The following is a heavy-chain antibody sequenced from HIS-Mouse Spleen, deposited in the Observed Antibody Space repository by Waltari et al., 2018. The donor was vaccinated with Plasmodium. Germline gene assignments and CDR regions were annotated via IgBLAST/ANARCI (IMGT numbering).Heavy chain of an antibody. D-gene: IGHD7-27*01. CDR1: GGSISSYY. V-gene: IGHV4-59*08. Sequence: QVQLQESGPGLVKPSETLSLTCTVSGGSISSYYWSWIRQPPGKGLEWIGYIYYSGSTNYNPSLKSRVTISVDTSKNQFSLKLSSVTAADTAVYYWARRGLGIDTYWYFDLWGRGTLVTVSS. CDR2: IYYSGST. J-gene: IGHJ2*01. CDR3: ARRGLGIDTYWYFDL.